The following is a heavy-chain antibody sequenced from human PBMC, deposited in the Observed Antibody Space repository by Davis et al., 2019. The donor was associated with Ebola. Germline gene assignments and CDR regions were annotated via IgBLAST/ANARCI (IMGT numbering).Heavy chain of an antibody. CDR2: ITPILGIA. V-gene: IGHV1-69*02. D-gene: IGHD3-10*01. J-gene: IGHJ4*02. CDR3: AKSASRLTMVTRYYFDY. Sequence: SVKVSCKASGGTFSSYTISWVRQAPGQGLAWMGRITPILGIANYPQKFQGRLTITADKSTSTAYMELSSLRSEDTAVYYCAKSASRLTMVTRYYFDYWGQGTLVTVSS. CDR1: GGTFSSYT.